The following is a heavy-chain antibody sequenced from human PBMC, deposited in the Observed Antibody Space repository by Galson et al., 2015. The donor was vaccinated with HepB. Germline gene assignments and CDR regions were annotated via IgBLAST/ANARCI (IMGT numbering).Heavy chain of an antibody. Sequence: SLRLSCAASGFTFSDYNMNWVRQTPGKGLEWVSSISSSSRFIYYADSVRGRFTISRDNANNLVYLQMNSLRAEDTAVYSCARDRLVDTAMVRAFDMWGQGTMVTVSS. D-gene: IGHD5-18*01. CDR3: ARDRLVDTAMVRAFDM. CDR2: ISSSSRFI. CDR1: GFTFSDYN. V-gene: IGHV3-21*06. J-gene: IGHJ3*02.